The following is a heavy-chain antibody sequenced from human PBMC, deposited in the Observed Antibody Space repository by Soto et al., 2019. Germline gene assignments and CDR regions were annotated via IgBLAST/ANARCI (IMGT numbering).Heavy chain of an antibody. CDR1: AGSISSSSYY. D-gene: IGHD2-2*01. V-gene: IGHV4-39*01. J-gene: IGHJ5*02. CDR2: IYYSGST. Sequence: QLQLQESGPGLVKPSETLSLTCTVSAGSISSSSYYWGRIRQPPGKGLEWIGSIYYSGSTYYNPSHKSRVDISVDTSKNDSALKLSSVTAADTAVYCCARHAGYQLLWYWFHPLGQGTLVAVSS. CDR3: ARHAGYQLLWYWFHP.